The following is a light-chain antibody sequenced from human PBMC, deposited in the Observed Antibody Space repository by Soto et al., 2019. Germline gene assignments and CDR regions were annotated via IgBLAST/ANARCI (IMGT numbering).Light chain of an antibody. CDR3: QQYENLPT. J-gene: IGKJ5*01. CDR1: QYINIY. CDR2: DAS. Sequence: DIQMTQSPSSLFASVGDRVTITCQATQYINIYLNWYQQKPGKAPKLLIYDASNLEAGVPSRFRGSGSGTDFTFTISRLQPEDIATYYCQQYENLPTFGQGTRLEI. V-gene: IGKV1-33*01.